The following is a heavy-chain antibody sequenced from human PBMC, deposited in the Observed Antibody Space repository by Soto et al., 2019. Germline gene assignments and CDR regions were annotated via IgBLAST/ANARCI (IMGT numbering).Heavy chain of an antibody. CDR3: ARHTILTGYYFDY. CDR2: IYYSGST. V-gene: IGHV4-59*08. CDR1: GGSISDYY. J-gene: IGHJ4*02. Sequence: SETLSLTCTVCGGSISDYYWSWIRQPPGKGLEWIGYIYYSGSTKYNPSLKSRVTISVDTSKNQFSLKLSSVTAADTAVYYCARHTILTGYYFDYWGQGTLVTVSS. D-gene: IGHD3-9*01.